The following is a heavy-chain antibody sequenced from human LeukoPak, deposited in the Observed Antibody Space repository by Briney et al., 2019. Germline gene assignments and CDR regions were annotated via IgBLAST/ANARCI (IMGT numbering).Heavy chain of an antibody. CDR2: VHYSGST. CDR1: GDSISSDY. V-gene: IGHV4-59*01. D-gene: IGHD6-6*01. J-gene: IGHJ6*03. CDR3: ATSEYYYYMAV. Sequence: PSETLSLTCTVSGDSISSDYWSWIRQPPGKGLEWIGYVHYSGSTNYNPSLKSRVTITIDPSKNQFSLKLSSVIAADTAVYYCATSEYYYYMAVWGEGTTVTISS.